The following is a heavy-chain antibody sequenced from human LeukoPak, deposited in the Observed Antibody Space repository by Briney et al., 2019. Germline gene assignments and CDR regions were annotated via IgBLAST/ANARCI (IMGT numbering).Heavy chain of an antibody. Sequence: SETLSLTCGVYGGSFSDYYWSWIRQPPGKGLEWIGEINHSGSTNYNPSLKSRVTISVDTSKNQFSLKANSVTAADTAVYYCARRGYTYGWGWFDPWGQGTLVTVSS. CDR1: GGSFSDYY. CDR2: INHSGST. D-gene: IGHD5-18*01. J-gene: IGHJ5*02. V-gene: IGHV4-34*01. CDR3: ARRGYTYGWGWFDP.